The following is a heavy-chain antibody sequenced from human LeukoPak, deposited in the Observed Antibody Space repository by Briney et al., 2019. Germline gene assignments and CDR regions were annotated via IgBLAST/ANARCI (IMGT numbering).Heavy chain of an antibody. D-gene: IGHD6-13*01. CDR1: GGTFSSYA. V-gene: IGHV1-69*13. CDR2: IIPIFGTA. CDR3: ARGVAAAVAHYYMDV. J-gene: IGHJ6*03. Sequence: ASVKVSCKASGGTFSSYAISWVRQAPAQGREWMGGIIPIFGTANYAQKFQGRVTITADESTSTAYMELSSLRSEDTAVYYCARGVAAAVAHYYMDVWGKGTTVTISS.